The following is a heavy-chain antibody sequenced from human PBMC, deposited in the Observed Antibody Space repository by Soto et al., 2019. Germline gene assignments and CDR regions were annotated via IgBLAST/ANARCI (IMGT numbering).Heavy chain of an antibody. V-gene: IGHV4-4*02. CDR3: ASRGGGFLEWLSSSGMDV. CDR1: GGCISSSNS. J-gene: IGHJ6*02. CDR2: IYHSGST. Sequence: TLSVPWASSGGCISSSNSWIWVRQPPGKGLEWIGEIYHSGSTNYNPSLKSRVTISVDKSKNQFSLKLSSVTAADTAVYYCASRGGGFLEWLSSSGMDVWGQGTTVTVSS. D-gene: IGHD3-3*01.